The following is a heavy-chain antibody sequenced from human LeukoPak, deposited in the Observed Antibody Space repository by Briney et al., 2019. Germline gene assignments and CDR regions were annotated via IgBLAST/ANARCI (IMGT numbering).Heavy chain of an antibody. J-gene: IGHJ6*03. D-gene: IGHD3-16*02. CDR3: ARDRIMITFGGVIVHYYYYYMDV. V-gene: IGHV4-34*10. CDR2: INHSGST. Sequence: SETLSLTCAVYGASFSNYYWSWIRQPPGKGLEWIGEINHSGSTNYDPSLKSRITMSVDTSKNQFSLKLTSVTAADTAVYYCARDRIMITFGGVIVHYYYYYMDVWGKGTTVTVSS. CDR1: GASFSNYY.